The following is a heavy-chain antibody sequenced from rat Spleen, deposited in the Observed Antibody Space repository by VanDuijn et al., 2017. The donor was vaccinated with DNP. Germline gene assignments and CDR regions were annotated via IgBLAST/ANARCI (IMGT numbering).Heavy chain of an antibody. V-gene: IGHV5-31*01. Sequence: EVKLVESGGGPVQPGRSLKLSCVASGFTFNNYWMTWIRQVPGKGLEWFASITSSGSDTYYPDSVKGRFTISRDNARNTLYLQMDSLRSEDTATYYCTRLFFSYELYFTYWGQGVMVTVSS. J-gene: IGHJ2*01. D-gene: IGHD1-12*01. CDR2: ITSSGSDT. CDR1: GFTFNNYW. CDR3: TRLFFSYELYFTY.